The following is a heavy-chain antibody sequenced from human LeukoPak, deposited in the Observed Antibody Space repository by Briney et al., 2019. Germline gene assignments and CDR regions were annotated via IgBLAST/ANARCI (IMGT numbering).Heavy chain of an antibody. Sequence: GGSLRLSCAASGFTVSSNYMSWVRQAPGKGLEWVSVIYSGGSTYYADSVKGRFTISRDNSKNTLYLQMNSLRAEDTAVYYCARDGPYGDYTMDYWGQGTLVTVSS. CDR1: GFTVSSNY. CDR2: IYSGGST. CDR3: ARDGPYGDYTMDY. J-gene: IGHJ4*02. D-gene: IGHD4-17*01. V-gene: IGHV3-53*01.